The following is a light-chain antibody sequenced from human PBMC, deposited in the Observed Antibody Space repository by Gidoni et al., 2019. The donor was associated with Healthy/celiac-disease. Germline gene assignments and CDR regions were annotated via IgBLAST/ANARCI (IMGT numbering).Light chain of an antibody. Sequence: EIVLTQSPATLSLSPGERATLSCSGSPSVSSYLAWYQQKHVQAPRLLIYDASNRATVIPARFSGSGYGTDFTLTISSLVPEDFAVDYCQQRSNWPLFTCGPETKVDIK. V-gene: IGKV3-11*01. CDR3: QQRSNWPLFT. CDR1: PSVSSY. J-gene: IGKJ3*01. CDR2: DAS.